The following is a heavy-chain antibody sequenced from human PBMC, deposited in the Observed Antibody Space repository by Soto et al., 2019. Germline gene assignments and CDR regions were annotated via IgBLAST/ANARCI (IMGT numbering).Heavy chain of an antibody. Sequence: GGSLRLSCAASGFTVSSNYMSWVRQAPGKVLEWVSVIYSGGSTYYADSVKGRFTISRDNSKNTLYLQMNSLRAEDTAVYYFAREGATVTHEDYFDYWGQGTLVTVSS. CDR2: IYSGGST. V-gene: IGHV3-66*01. CDR3: AREGATVTHEDYFDY. D-gene: IGHD4-17*01. J-gene: IGHJ4*02. CDR1: GFTVSSNY.